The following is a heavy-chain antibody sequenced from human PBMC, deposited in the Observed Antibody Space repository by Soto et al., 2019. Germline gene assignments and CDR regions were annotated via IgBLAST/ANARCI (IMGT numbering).Heavy chain of an antibody. D-gene: IGHD4-17*01. Sequence: XETLYLTCAFYGGSFSGYFWSWIRQPPGKALEWIGEINHSGSTDCNPSLKSRVTISVDPSREQFSLSLSSVTAADTAVYYCARGDGKTFGDSRVNWLDPWGQGTLVTVSS. J-gene: IGHJ5*02. CDR2: INHSGST. CDR3: ARGDGKTFGDSRVNWLDP. CDR1: GGSFSGYF. V-gene: IGHV4-34*01.